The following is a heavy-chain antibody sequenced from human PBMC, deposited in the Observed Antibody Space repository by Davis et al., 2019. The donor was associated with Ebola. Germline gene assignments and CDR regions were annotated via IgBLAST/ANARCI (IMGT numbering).Heavy chain of an antibody. D-gene: IGHD4-23*01. CDR1: GFSLSTGVVG. V-gene: IGHV2-5*02. J-gene: IGHJ4*02. Sequence: SGPTLVKPTQTLTLTCTFSGFSLSTGVVGVGWIRQAPGKALECLAVIYWDDDTRYSPSLKSRLIITKDTSKNQVVLTMTNMDPVDTGTYYCAHSRGGGNSPLFDYWGQGTLVAVSS. CDR2: IYWDDDT. CDR3: AHSRGGGNSPLFDY.